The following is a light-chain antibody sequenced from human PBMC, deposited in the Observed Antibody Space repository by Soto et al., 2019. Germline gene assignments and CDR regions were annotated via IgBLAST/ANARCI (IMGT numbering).Light chain of an antibody. CDR1: RDIDKF. V-gene: IGKV1-33*01. J-gene: IGKJ5*01. CDR3: QQYDDLPIT. CDR2: DAS. Sequence: DIQMTQSPASLSASVGERVTITCQASRDIDKFLNWYLQKPGKAPKLLIDDASNLATGVPSRFSGSGSGTHFTFNIRSLQPEYLATYYCQQYDDLPITFGQGPRLQIK.